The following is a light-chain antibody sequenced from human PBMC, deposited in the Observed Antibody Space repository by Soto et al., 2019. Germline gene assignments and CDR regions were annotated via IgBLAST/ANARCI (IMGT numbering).Light chain of an antibody. CDR1: QSIGTA. V-gene: IGKV3-11*01. CDR3: QQRSTWPS. Sequence: EIVLTQSPATLSLSPGERATLSCRASQSIGTALVWYQQMPGQAPRLLIYDTSNRATGIPARFSGSGSGTDFTLTISSLEPEVFAVYDCQQRSTWPSFGGGTKVEIK. CDR2: DTS. J-gene: IGKJ4*01.